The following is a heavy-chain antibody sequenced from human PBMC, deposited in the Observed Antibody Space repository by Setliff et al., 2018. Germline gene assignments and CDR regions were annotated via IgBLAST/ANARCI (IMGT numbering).Heavy chain of an antibody. J-gene: IGHJ4*02. Sequence: SVKVSCKASGGTFSSYAISGVRQAPGQGLEWMGGIIPIFGTANYAQKFQGRVTITADESTSTAYMELSSLRSEDTAVYYCARVPRLEWLLPTFDSWGQGTLFTVSS. CDR2: IIPIFGTA. V-gene: IGHV1-69*13. D-gene: IGHD3-3*01. CDR1: GGTFSSYA. CDR3: ARVPRLEWLLPTFDS.